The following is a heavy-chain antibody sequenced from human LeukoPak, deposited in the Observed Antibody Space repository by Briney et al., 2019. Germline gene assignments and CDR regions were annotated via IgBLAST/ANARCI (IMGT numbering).Heavy chain of an antibody. CDR2: INPNSGGT. D-gene: IGHD3-22*01. V-gene: IGHV1-2*02. CDR3: ARENQTVGYYYDSSGYYHNWFDP. J-gene: IGHJ5*02. CDR1: GYTFTGYY. Sequence: ASVKVSCKASGYTFTGYYMHWVRQAPGQGLEWMGWINPNSGGTNYAQKFQGRVTMTRDTSTSTVYMELSSLRSEDTAVYYCARENQTVGYYYDSSGYYHNWFDPWGQGTLVTVSS.